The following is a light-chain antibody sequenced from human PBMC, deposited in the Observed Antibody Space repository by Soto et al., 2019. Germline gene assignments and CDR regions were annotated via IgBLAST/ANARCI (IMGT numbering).Light chain of an antibody. V-gene: IGKV3-20*01. CDR3: QQYDVWPIT. Sequence: EIVLSQSPGTLSLSPGERATLSCRASQSVSSSHLAWYQHKPGQAPRLLIYGASSRATGIPERFSGSGSGTDFTLTITRLEPEDFAVYFCQQYDVWPITFGRGTRLEIK. J-gene: IGKJ5*01. CDR1: QSVSSSH. CDR2: GAS.